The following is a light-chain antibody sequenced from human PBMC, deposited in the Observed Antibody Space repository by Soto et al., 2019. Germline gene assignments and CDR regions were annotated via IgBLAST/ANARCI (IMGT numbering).Light chain of an antibody. V-gene: IGLV2-8*01. CDR1: SSDVGGYNY. J-gene: IGLJ1*01. CDR3: SSYAGSNNYV. CDR2: EVS. Sequence: QSALTQPPSASGSPGQSVTISCTGTSSDVGGYNYVSWYQQHPGKAPKLMIYEVSKRPSGVPHRFSGSKSGNTACLTVSWLQAEDEADYYCSSYAGSNNYVFGTGTKLTLL.